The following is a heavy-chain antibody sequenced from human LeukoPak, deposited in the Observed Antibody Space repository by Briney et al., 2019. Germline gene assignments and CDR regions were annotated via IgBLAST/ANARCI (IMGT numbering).Heavy chain of an antibody. D-gene: IGHD6-13*01. J-gene: IGHJ4*02. CDR1: GFTVSSYG. V-gene: IGHV3-30*02. CDR3: AKDMEAADGGYGDY. CDR2: IRYDGSNK. Sequence: GGSLRLSCAASGFTVSSYGMHWVRQAPGKGLEWVAFIRYDGSNKYYADSVKGRFTISRDNSKNTLYLQMNSLRAEDTSVYYCAKDMEAADGGYGDYWGQGTLVTVSS.